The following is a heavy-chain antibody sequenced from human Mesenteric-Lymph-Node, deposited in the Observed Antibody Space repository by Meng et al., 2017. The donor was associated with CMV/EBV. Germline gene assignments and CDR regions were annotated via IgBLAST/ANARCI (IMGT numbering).Heavy chain of an antibody. CDR1: GGSISSYY. V-gene: IGHV4-4*07. J-gene: IGHJ4*02. CDR2: IYTSGST. D-gene: IGHD3-3*01. Sequence: PVTLSLTCTVPGGSISSYYWSWIRQPAGKGLEWIGRIYTSGSTNYNPSLKSRVTMSVDTSKNQLSLKLSSVTAADTALYCCARKMNDYWSGYRPFDYWGQGTVVTVSS. CDR3: ARKMNDYWSGYRPFDY.